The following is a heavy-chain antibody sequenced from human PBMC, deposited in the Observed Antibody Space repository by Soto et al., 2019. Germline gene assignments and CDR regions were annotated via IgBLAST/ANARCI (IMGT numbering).Heavy chain of an antibody. CDR2: IYYSGST. V-gene: IGHV4-31*03. D-gene: IGHD2-2*01. CDR3: ARHAGSYYSDY. CDR1: GGSISSGGYY. Sequence: QVQLQESGPGLVKPSQTLSLTCTVSGGSISSGGYYWSWIRQHPGKGLECIGYIYYSGSTYYNPSLKSRVTISVYTSKNQFSLKLSSVTAADTAVSYCARHAGSYYSDYWGQGTLVNVSS. J-gene: IGHJ4*02.